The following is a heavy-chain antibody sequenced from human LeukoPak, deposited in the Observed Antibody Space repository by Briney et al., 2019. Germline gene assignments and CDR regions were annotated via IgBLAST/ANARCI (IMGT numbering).Heavy chain of an antibody. CDR3: ARAKDSGPLNCYYGMDV. CDR1: AGTFRNDA. J-gene: IGHJ6*02. Sequence: VASVKLSCKPSAGTFRNDAISCVRQAAGQGHQWMGRIIPLLGIANYAQKFQGSVTITADKSTSTAYMELSSLRSEDTAVYYCARAKDSGPLNCYYGMDVWGQGTTVTVS. CDR2: IIPLLGIA. D-gene: IGHD6-25*01. V-gene: IGHV1-69*04.